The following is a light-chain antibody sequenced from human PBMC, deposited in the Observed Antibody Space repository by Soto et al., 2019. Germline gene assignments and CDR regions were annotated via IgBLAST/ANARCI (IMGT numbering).Light chain of an antibody. CDR3: PTLSASLTPYV. CDR1: SSKIAGNA. Sequence: QSVLTQPPSASGTPEQRVAISCSGSSSKIAGNAVNWFQQLPGTAPKLLIYSDNHRPSGIPDRFSGSKSGTSASLAISGLQSEDEADYYCPTLSASLTPYVFEGGSQVTVL. V-gene: IGLV1-44*01. J-gene: IGLJ1*01. CDR2: SDN.